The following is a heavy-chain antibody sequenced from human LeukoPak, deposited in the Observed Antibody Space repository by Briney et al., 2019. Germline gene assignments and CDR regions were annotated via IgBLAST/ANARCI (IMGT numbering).Heavy chain of an antibody. V-gene: IGHV3-30*04. Sequence: GGSLRLSCAASGFTFSSYEMNWVRQAPGKGLEWVAVISYDGSNKYYADSVKGRFTISRDNSKNTLYLQMNSLRAKDTAVYYCARDRGGAAATYYFDYWGQGTLVTVSS. CDR1: GFTFSSYE. J-gene: IGHJ4*02. D-gene: IGHD6-13*01. CDR2: ISYDGSNK. CDR3: ARDRGGAAATYYFDY.